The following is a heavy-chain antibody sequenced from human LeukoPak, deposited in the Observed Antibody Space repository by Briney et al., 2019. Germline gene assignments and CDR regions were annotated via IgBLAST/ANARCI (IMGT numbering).Heavy chain of an antibody. CDR1: GYTFTGYY. D-gene: IGHD5-18*01. CDR3: ASLREYSYGSNFDY. Sequence: ASVKVSCKASGYTFTGYYMHWVRQAPGQGLEWMGWINPNSGGTNYAQKFQGRVTMTRDTSISTAYMELSRLRSDDTAVYYCASLREYSYGSNFDYWGQGTLVTVSS. CDR2: INPNSGGT. J-gene: IGHJ4*02. V-gene: IGHV1-2*02.